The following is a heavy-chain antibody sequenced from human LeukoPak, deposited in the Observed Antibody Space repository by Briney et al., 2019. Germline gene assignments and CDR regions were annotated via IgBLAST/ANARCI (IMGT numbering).Heavy chain of an antibody. V-gene: IGHV3-11*04. CDR2: ISSTGSTI. D-gene: IGHD3-10*01. CDR1: GFTFSDYY. Sequence: GGSLRLSCAASGFTFSDYYMSWVRQAPGKGLEWVSHISSTGSTIYYADSVKGRFTISRDNAKNSLYLQMNSLTAEDTAVYYCARGGYGLGSYFYFYGMDVWGQGTTVTVSS. J-gene: IGHJ6*02. CDR3: ARGGYGLGSYFYFYGMDV.